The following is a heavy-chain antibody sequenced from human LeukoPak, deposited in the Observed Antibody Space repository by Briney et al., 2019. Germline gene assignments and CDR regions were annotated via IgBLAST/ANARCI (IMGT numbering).Heavy chain of an antibody. V-gene: IGHV4-59*01. Sequence: SETLSLTCTVSGGSISSYYWSWIRQPPGKGLEWIGYIYYSGSTNYNPSLKSRVTISVDTSKNQFSLKLSSVTAADTAVYYCARISWNYSRAFDYWGQGTLVTVSS. J-gene: IGHJ4*02. CDR2: IYYSGST. CDR3: ARISWNYSRAFDY. CDR1: GGSISSYY. D-gene: IGHD1-7*01.